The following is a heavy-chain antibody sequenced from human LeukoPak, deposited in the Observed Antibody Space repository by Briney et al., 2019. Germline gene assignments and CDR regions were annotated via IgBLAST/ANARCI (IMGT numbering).Heavy chain of an antibody. CDR2: INTNTGNP. CDR3: ARDNPAAGTRSFDY. V-gene: IGHV7-4-1*02. Sequence: ASVKVSCKASGYTFTSYAMNWVRQAPGQGLEWMGWINTNTGNPTYAQGFTGRFVFSLDTSVSTAYLQISSLKAEDTAVYYCARDNPAAGTRSFDYWGQGTLVTVSS. D-gene: IGHD6-13*01. J-gene: IGHJ4*02. CDR1: GYTFTSYA.